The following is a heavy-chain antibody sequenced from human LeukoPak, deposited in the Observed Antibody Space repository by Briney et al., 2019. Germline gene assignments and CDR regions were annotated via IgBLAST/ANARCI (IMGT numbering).Heavy chain of an antibody. D-gene: IGHD5-18*01. CDR1: GYSFTSYW. Sequence: GESLKISCQGSGYSFTSYWIGWVRQMPGKGLEWMGIIYPGDSDTRYSPSFQGQVTISADKSISTAYLQWSSLKASDTAMYYCARRDTAMVTGGSDAFDIWGQGTMVTVSS. CDR3: ARRDTAMVTGGSDAFDI. J-gene: IGHJ3*02. V-gene: IGHV5-51*01. CDR2: IYPGDSDT.